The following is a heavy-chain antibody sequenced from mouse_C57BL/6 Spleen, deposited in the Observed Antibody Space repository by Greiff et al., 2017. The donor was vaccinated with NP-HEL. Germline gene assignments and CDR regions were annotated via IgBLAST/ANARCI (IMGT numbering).Heavy chain of an antibody. CDR2: ISNDGRN. J-gene: IGHJ3*01. V-gene: IGHV3-6*01. CDR3: ASAMAIVTAGFAY. CDR1: GYSITSGYY. D-gene: IGHD2-1*01. Sequence: EVKLMESGPGLVKPSQSLSLTCSVTGYSITSGYYWYWIRQFPGNQLEWMGYISNDGRNNYNPSLKNRISITRDTSKNQFYLQLNSVTTEDTAKYYCASAMAIVTAGFAYWGQGTLVTVSA.